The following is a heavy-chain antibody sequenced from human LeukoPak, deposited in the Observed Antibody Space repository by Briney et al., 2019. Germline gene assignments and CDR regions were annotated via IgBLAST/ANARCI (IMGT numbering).Heavy chain of an antibody. CDR2: ITGSSRTK. V-gene: IGHV3-48*01. CDR3: ARPTSSGWYSH. J-gene: IGHJ3*01. CDR1: GFIFGNYD. D-gene: IGHD6-19*01. Sequence: GGSLRLSCAASGFIFGNYDMNWVRQAPGKGLEWVSYITGSSRTKSYADSVKGRFTISRDNAENSVYLQMNSLRAEDTAVYYCARPTSSGWYSHWGQGTMVTVSS.